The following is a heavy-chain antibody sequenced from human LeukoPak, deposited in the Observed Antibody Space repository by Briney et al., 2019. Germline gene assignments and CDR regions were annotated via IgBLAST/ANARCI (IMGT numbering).Heavy chain of an antibody. V-gene: IGHV5-51*01. J-gene: IGHJ4*02. Sequence: GESLKIACKGSGYTFTRHWIAWVRQMPGKGLEWMGIIYPGDSDTRYSPSSRGQVSISADKSVSTAYLQWSSLKASDTAMYYCARHGRTLYCSGGSCGTTKIDYWGQGTLVTVSS. D-gene: IGHD2-15*01. CDR3: ARHGRTLYCSGGSCGTTKIDY. CDR2: IYPGDSDT. CDR1: GYTFTRHW.